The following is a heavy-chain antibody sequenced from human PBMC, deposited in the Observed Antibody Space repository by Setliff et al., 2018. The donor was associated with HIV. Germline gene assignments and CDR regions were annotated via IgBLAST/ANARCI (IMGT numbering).Heavy chain of an antibody. CDR2: IRNKAKSYTT. D-gene: IGHD4-4*01. J-gene: IGHJ5*02. CDR1: GFIFSDHY. Sequence: PGGSLRLSCAASGFIFSDHYMDWVRQAPGKGLEWVGRIRNKAKSYTTKYAASVKDRFTISRDDSKNSLYLQMKSLKTEDTAVYFCARGGYRTDSDYIDSWSDHWGQGTLVTVSS. CDR3: ARGGYRTDSDYIDSWSDH. V-gene: IGHV3-72*01.